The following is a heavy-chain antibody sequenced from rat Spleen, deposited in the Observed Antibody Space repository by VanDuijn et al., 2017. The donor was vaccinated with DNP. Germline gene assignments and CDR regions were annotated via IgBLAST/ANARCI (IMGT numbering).Heavy chain of an antibody. CDR3: VRDPYNAGFDY. CDR2: MWSAGDT. Sequence: QVQLKESGPGLVQPSQTLSLTCTVSGFPLTSYHVHWVRQPPGKGLEWMGVMWSAGDTSYNSPLKSRLTIPRDTSKSQVFLKMNSLQSEDTATYYCVRDPYNAGFDYWGQGVMVTVSS. CDR1: GFPLTSYH. V-gene: IGHV2-32*01. J-gene: IGHJ2*01. D-gene: IGHD4-3*01.